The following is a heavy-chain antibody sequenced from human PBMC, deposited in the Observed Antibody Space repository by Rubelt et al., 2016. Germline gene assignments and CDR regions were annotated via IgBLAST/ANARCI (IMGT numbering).Heavy chain of an antibody. D-gene: IGHD3-16*01. J-gene: IGHJ3*02. CDR1: GFTFGNYH. V-gene: IGHV3-21*01. CDR3: ARLGGDDALNI. Sequence: EVHLSESGGGLEQPGGSLRLSCAASGFTFGNYHLTWVRQAPGKGLEWVSSINRNSNYKCYADSVKGRFTISRDNANNSVYLLMDSLRAEDTAVYYCARLGGDDALNIWGQGTMVIVSS. CDR2: INRNSNYK.